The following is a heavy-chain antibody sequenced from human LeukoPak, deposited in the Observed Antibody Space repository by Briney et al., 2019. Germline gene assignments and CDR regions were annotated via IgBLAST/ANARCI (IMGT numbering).Heavy chain of an antibody. D-gene: IGHD1-1*01. J-gene: IGHJ4*02. Sequence: PGGSLRLSCAASGFTVSSNYMSWVRQAPGKGLEWVSVIYSGGSTYYADSVKGRFTISRDNSKNTLYLQMNSLRAEDTAVYYCATAGGTTGTTGAFDYWGQGTLVTVSS. CDR2: IYSGGST. V-gene: IGHV3-53*01. CDR3: ATAGGTTGTTGAFDY. CDR1: GFTVSSNY.